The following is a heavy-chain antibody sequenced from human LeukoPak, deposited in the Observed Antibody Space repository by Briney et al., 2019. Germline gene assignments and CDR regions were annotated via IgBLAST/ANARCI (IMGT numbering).Heavy chain of an antibody. Sequence: PGGSLRLSCAASGFTFSRNAMSWVRQAPGKGLEWVSSISRSGESTFYADSVRGRFTISRDNSKNTVSLQMESLRAEDTALYYCAKDYAVGSIDYWGQGTLVTVSS. D-gene: IGHD3-16*01. CDR3: AKDYAVGSIDY. CDR2: ISRSGEST. V-gene: IGHV3-23*01. J-gene: IGHJ4*02. CDR1: GFTFSRNA.